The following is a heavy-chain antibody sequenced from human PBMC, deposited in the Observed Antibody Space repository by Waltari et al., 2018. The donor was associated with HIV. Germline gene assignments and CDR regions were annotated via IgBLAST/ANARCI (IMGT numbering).Heavy chain of an antibody. V-gene: IGHV4-34*01. CDR3: ARGSWGSGMDV. CDR1: GGSFSGYY. D-gene: IGHD7-27*01. CDR2: IDHSGSI. Sequence: QVRLQQWGAGLLQPSETLSLTCAGYGGSFSGYYWSWIRQSPGKGLECIGEIDHSGSINYNPSLKSRVIISVDRYKNQFSLKLTSVTATDTARYFCARGSWGSGMDVWGLGTTVIVSS. J-gene: IGHJ6*02.